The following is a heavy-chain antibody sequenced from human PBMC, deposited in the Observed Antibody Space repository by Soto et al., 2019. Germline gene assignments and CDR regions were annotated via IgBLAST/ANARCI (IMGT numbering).Heavy chain of an antibody. V-gene: IGHV1-3*01. CDR3: VRGASYDFWSGYYTYYYYGMDV. CDR1: GYTFTSYA. Sequence: ASVKVSCKASGYTFTSYAMHWVRQAPGQRLEWMGWINAGNGNTKYSQKFQGRVTITRDTSASTAYMELSSLRSEDTAVYYCVRGASYDFWSGYYTYYYYGMDVWGQGTTVTVSS. CDR2: INAGNGNT. J-gene: IGHJ6*02. D-gene: IGHD3-3*01.